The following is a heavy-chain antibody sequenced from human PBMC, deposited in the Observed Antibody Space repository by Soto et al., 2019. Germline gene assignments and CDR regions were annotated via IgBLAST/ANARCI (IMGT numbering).Heavy chain of an antibody. D-gene: IGHD5-18*01. CDR3: ARGKSGYSYGYGLFDY. CDR2: IYYSGST. Sequence: SETLSLTCTVSGGSISSYYWSWIRQPPGKGLEWIGYIYYSGSTNYNPSLKSRVTISVDTSKNQFSLKLSSVTAADTAVYYCARGKSGYSYGYGLFDYWGQGTLVTVS. V-gene: IGHV4-59*01. CDR1: GGSISSYY. J-gene: IGHJ4*02.